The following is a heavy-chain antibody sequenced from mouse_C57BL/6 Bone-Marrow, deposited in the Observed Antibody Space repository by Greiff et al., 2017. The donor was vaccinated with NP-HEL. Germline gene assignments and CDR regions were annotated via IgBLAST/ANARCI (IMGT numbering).Heavy chain of an antibody. CDR3: TTMFRWAWFAY. CDR2: IDPETGGT. CDR1: GYTFTDYE. J-gene: IGHJ3*01. V-gene: IGHV1-15*01. D-gene: IGHD2-2*01. Sequence: QVQLKQSGAELVRPGASVTLSCKASGYTFTDYEMHWVKQTPVHGLEWIGAIDPETGGTAYNQKFKGKAILTADKTASTAYMELRSLTSEDSAVYYCTTMFRWAWFAYWGQGTLVTVSA.